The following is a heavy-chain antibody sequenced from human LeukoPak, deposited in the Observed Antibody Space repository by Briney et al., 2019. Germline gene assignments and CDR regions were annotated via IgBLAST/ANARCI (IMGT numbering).Heavy chain of an antibody. CDR3: SKDIGVWPQLGLIDRTFGPFGF. J-gene: IGHJ4*01. D-gene: IGHD3-16*02. Sequence: GGSLRLSCAASGFTFSSYAMSWVRQAPGKGLEWVSAISGSGGSTYYADSVKGRFTISRDNSKNTLYLQMNSLRAEDTAVYYCSKDIGVWPQLGLIDRTFGPFGFWGQGTLVT. CDR2: ISGSGGST. V-gene: IGHV3-23*01. CDR1: GFTFSSYA.